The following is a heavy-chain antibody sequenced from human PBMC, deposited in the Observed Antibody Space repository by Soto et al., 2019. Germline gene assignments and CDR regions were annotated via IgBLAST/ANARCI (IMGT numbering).Heavy chain of an antibody. CDR3: ANLKNWWVTMIGVDY. Sequence: EVQLLDSGGGLVQPGGSLRLSCAASGFTFSNYAMSWVRQAPGKGLEWVSTVSGSGGSTYYADSVKGRFTISRHNSKTTLYLQMNSLRAEDTAVYYCANLKNWWVTMIGVDYWGQGTLVTVSS. V-gene: IGHV3-23*01. CDR1: GFTFSNYA. D-gene: IGHD3-22*01. CDR2: VSGSGGST. J-gene: IGHJ4*02.